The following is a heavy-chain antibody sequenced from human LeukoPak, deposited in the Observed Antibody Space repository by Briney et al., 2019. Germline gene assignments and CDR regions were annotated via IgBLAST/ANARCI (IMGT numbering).Heavy chain of an antibody. CDR2: ISSSSSYI. Sequence: GGSLRLSCAASGFTFSSYSMNWVRQAPGKGLEWVSSISSSSSYIYYADSVKGRFTISRDNAKNSLYLQMNSLRAEDTAAYYCARDRRITGTNFDYWGQGTLVTVSS. D-gene: IGHD1-20*01. J-gene: IGHJ4*02. V-gene: IGHV3-21*01. CDR3: ARDRRITGTNFDY. CDR1: GFTFSSYS.